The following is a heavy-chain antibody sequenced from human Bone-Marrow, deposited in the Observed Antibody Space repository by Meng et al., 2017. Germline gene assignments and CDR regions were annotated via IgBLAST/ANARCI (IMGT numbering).Heavy chain of an antibody. CDR2: IYYNGRT. D-gene: IGHD3-10*01. Sequence: GSLRLSCTVSGDSITSSNYYWGWIRQPPGKGLEWIGSIYYNGRTDYNPSLKSRVTISVDTSKNQFSLKLSSVTAADTAVYYCAPYGSGSYWGFDYWGQG. CDR3: APYGSGSYWGFDY. V-gene: IGHV4-39*07. CDR1: GDSITSSNYY. J-gene: IGHJ4*01.